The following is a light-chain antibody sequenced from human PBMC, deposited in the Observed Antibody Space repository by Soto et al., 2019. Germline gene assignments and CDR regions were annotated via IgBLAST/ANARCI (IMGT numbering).Light chain of an antibody. CDR1: QSVEKY. CDR2: DTS. Sequence: EVVLTQSPATLSLSPGERAILSCRASQSVEKYLAWYQQKPGQAPRLLIYDTSNRATGIPARFSGSGSETDFTLTISSLEPEDFAVYYCQQRNHWPPLTFGGGTKVEIK. J-gene: IGKJ4*01. V-gene: IGKV3-11*01. CDR3: QQRNHWPPLT.